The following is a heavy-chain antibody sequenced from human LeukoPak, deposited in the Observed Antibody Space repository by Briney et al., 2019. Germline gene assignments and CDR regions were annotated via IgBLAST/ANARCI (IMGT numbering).Heavy chain of an antibody. V-gene: IGHV3-30*02. CDR1: GFIFSSYG. J-gene: IGHJ4*02. CDR3: ARGLDNYGSGSSD. Sequence: GGSLRLSCAASGFIFSSYGMHWVRQAPGKGLEWVAFLRYDGSNKYYADSVKGRFTISRDNSKNTLYLQMNTLRAEDTAVYYCARGLDNYGSGSSDWGQGTLVTVSS. D-gene: IGHD3-10*01. CDR2: LRYDGSNK.